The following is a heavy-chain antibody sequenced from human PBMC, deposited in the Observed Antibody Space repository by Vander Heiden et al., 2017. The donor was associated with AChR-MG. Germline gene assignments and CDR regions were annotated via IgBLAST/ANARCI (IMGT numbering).Heavy chain of an antibody. J-gene: IGHJ4*02. CDR2: ISNDGRNK. V-gene: IGHV3-30*04. D-gene: IGHD3-22*01. CDR1: GFTFSSHA. Sequence: QVQLVESGGGVVQPGRSLRLPCAASGFTFSSHAMHGGRQAPGKGLEWVAVISNDGRNKYYADSGKGRFTISRDNSKNTLYLQMNSLRAEDTAVYYCARVSSFGYDSSGYPFDYWGQGTLVTVSS. CDR3: ARVSSFGYDSSGYPFDY.